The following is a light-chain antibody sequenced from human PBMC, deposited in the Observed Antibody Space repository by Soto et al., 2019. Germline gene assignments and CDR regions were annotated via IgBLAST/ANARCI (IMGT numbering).Light chain of an antibody. Sequence: QSALTQPASVSGSPGQSITISCTGTSSDVGGYNYVSWYQHHPVKAPKLMIYEVSNRPSGVSDRFSGSRSGNTASLTISGLQAEDESDYYCISYTSSSTRVFGGGTKLTVL. CDR1: SSDVGGYNY. CDR3: ISYTSSSTRV. CDR2: EVS. V-gene: IGLV2-14*01. J-gene: IGLJ3*02.